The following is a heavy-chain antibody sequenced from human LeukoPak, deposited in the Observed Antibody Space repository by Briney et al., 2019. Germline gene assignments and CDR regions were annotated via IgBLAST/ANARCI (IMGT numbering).Heavy chain of an antibody. D-gene: IGHD1-26*01. V-gene: IGHV4-59*01. CDR3: ARTSGSYIYYYGMDV. Sequence: PSETLSLTCTVSGGSISSYYWSWIRQPPGKGLEWIGYIYYSGSTNYNPSLKSRVTISVDTSKNQFSLKLSSVTAADTAVYYCARTSGSYIYYYGMDVWGQGTTVTVSS. J-gene: IGHJ6*02. CDR1: GGSISSYY. CDR2: IYYSGST.